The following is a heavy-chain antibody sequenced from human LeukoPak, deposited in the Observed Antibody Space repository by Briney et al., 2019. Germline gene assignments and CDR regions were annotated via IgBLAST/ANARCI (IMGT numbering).Heavy chain of an antibody. Sequence: GGSLRLSCVASGFTFSNYVMHWVRQAPGKGLEWLTFVRHGGTEKYYADSVKGRFTISRDNSRNTLYLQVDSLGPEDTAVYYCARLMIGQAGVGATHFDYWGPGTLVSVSS. J-gene: IGHJ4*02. CDR3: ARLMIGQAGVGATHFDY. CDR2: VRHGGTEK. CDR1: GFTFSNYV. D-gene: IGHD1-26*01. V-gene: IGHV3-30*02.